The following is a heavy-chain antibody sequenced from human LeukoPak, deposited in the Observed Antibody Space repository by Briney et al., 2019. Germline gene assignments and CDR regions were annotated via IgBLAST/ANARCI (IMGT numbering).Heavy chain of an antibody. CDR3: ATYRRGYSYGYDY. J-gene: IGHJ4*02. CDR1: GGSFSGYY. Sequence: SETLSLTCAVYGGSFSGYYWSWIRQPPGKGLEWIGEINHSGSTNCNPSLKSRVTISVDTSKNQFSLKLSSVTAADTAVYYCATYRRGYSYGYDYWGQGTLVTVSS. D-gene: IGHD5-18*01. V-gene: IGHV4-34*01. CDR2: INHSGST.